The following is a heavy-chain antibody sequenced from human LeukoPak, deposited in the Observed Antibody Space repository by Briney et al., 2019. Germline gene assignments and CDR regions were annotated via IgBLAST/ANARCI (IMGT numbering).Heavy chain of an antibody. CDR1: GYTFTSYD. CDR2: IIPIFGTA. D-gene: IGHD2-15*01. J-gene: IGHJ3*02. CDR3: AREGPSTPGFLGAFDI. Sequence: GASVKVSCKASGYTFTSYDINWVRQATGRGLEWMGGIIPIFGTANYAQKFQGRVTITTDESTSTAYMELSSLRSEDTAVYYCAREGPSTPGFLGAFDIWGQGTMVTVSS. V-gene: IGHV1-69*05.